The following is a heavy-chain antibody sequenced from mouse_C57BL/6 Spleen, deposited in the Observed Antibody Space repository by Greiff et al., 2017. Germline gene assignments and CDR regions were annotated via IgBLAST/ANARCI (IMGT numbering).Heavy chain of an antibody. V-gene: IGHV1-52*01. CDR3: GKEEDYDNAMAY. CDR1: GYTFTSYW. Sequence: QVQLQQPGAELVRPGSSVKLSCKASGYTFTSYWMPWVKQRPIQGLEWIGNIDPSDSETHYNQKFKDKATLTVDTSSSTAYMQLSSLTSEDSAVFARGKEEDYDNAMAYWGQGTLVTVSA. CDR2: IDPSDSET. D-gene: IGHD2-4*01. J-gene: IGHJ3*01.